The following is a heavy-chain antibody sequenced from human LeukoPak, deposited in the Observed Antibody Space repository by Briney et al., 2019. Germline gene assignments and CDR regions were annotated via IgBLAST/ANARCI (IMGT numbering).Heavy chain of an antibody. CDR2: IYTSGST. V-gene: IGHV4-61*02. Sequence: SQTLSLTCTVSGGSIGSGSYYWSWIRQPAGKGQEWIGRIYTSGSTNYNPSLKSRVTISVDTSKNQFSLKLSSVTAADTAVYYCAGLSVTTYYFDYWGQGTLVTVSS. J-gene: IGHJ4*02. D-gene: IGHD4-17*01. CDR1: GGSIGSGSYY. CDR3: AGLSVTTYYFDY.